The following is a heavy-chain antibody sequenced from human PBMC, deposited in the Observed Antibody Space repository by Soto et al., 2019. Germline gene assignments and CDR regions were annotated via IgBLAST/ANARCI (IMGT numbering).Heavy chain of an antibody. Sequence: QVKLVQSGTEVKQPGASMKVSCKASGYSFATSGISWVRQAPGQGLEWMGWISAYNGNTNYDQKLQDRVTMTTDTSTRTAYLELRNLRSDDTAVYYCARAGPYYDSSGYANWGQGTLVTVSS. CDR1: GYSFATSG. J-gene: IGHJ4*02. D-gene: IGHD3-22*01. CDR3: ARAGPYYDSSGYAN. V-gene: IGHV1-18*01. CDR2: ISAYNGNT.